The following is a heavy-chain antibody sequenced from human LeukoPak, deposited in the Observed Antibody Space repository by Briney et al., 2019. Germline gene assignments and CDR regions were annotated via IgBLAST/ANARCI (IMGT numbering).Heavy chain of an antibody. CDR1: GGSVSSNAYY. J-gene: IGHJ4*02. D-gene: IGHD2-15*01. Sequence: SETLSLTCTVSGGSVSSNAYYWGWIRQPPGKGLECIGSIYYSGSTYYNPSLRSRVTISVDTSKNQFSLKLSSVTAADTAVYYCARATYCSGDSCYSGIFDYWGQGTLVTVSS. CDR2: IYYSGST. CDR3: ARATYCSGDSCYSGIFDY. V-gene: IGHV4-39*01.